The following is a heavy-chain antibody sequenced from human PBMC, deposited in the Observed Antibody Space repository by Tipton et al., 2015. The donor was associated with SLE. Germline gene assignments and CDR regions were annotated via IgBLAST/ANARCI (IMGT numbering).Heavy chain of an antibody. J-gene: IGHJ1*01. CDR3: ATNGHGETYEFFTEYLRH. CDR2: FYHSGST. Sequence: GLVKPSETLSLICNVSGHSISSGYYWGWIRQFPGKGLEWIGSFYHSGSTYYNPSLKSRVTISVDTSKNQFSLRLRSVTAADTAVYYCATNGHGETYEFFTEYLRHWGQGTLVTVSS. V-gene: IGHV4-38-2*02. CDR1: GHSISSGYY. D-gene: IGHD5-12*01.